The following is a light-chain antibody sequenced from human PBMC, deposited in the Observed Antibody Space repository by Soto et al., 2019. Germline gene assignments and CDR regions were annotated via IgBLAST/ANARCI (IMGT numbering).Light chain of an antibody. V-gene: IGLV2-14*01. CDR2: DVR. CDR3: SSYTSSSTLLV. J-gene: IGLJ1*01. CDR1: SSDVGGYNY. Sequence: QSALTQPASVSGSPGQSITISCTGTSSDVGGYNYVSWYQQHPGKAPKLMIYDVRNRPSGVSNRFSGSKSGNTASLTISGLQAEDEADYYCSSYTSSSTLLVFGTGTKLTVL.